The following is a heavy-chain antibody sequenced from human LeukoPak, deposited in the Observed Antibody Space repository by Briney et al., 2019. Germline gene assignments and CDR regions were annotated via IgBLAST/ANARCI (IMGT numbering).Heavy chain of an antibody. D-gene: IGHD2-15*01. CDR1: GFTFSSYA. Sequence: PGGSLRLSCAASGFTFSSYAMSWVRQAPGKGLEWVSAISGSGGSTYYADSVQGRFTIYRDNSTNTLYLQMNSLRAEDTDVYYYAKDLRSVVVVAATPFGYWGQGTMVTVSS. CDR3: AKDLRSVVVVAATPFGY. V-gene: IGHV3-23*01. CDR2: ISGSGGST. J-gene: IGHJ4*02.